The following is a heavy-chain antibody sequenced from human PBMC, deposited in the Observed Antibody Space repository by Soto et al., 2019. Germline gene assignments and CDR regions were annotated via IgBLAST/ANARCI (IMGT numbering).Heavy chain of an antibody. D-gene: IGHD1-26*01. Sequence: QVQLQESGPGLVKPSETLSLTCNVSGDSMTKYYWSWIRQPAGKGLEWIGRIYTSGSTNYNPSLKSRVTMSIDTSNKHFSLNLKSVTAADTAVYYCARTVGAAYYFDFWGKGALVTVSS. CDR1: GDSMTKYY. CDR2: IYTSGST. CDR3: ARTVGAAYYFDF. J-gene: IGHJ4*02. V-gene: IGHV4-4*07.